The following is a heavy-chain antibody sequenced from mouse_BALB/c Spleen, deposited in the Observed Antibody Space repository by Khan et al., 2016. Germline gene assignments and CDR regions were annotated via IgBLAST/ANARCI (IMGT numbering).Heavy chain of an antibody. D-gene: IGHD2-13*01. V-gene: IGHV2-9*02. CDR1: GFSLTNSG. Sequence: QVQLKESGPGLVAPSQSLSITCTVSGFSLTNSGVHWVRQPPRKGLDWLGVIWAGGSTDYNSALMSRLSITRDTTQNQVFLKMNSLQADGTAVYYCARNDSCFAAWFASGGQGTLVTISS. J-gene: IGHJ3*01. CDR3: ARNDSCFAAWFAS. CDR2: IWAGGST.